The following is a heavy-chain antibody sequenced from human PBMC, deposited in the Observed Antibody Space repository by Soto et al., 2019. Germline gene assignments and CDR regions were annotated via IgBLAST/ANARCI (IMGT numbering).Heavy chain of an antibody. V-gene: IGHV1-8*01. CDR2: MNPNSGNT. D-gene: IGHD4-4*01. CDR1: GYTFTSYD. CDR3: ARGPLTKDSNYASSWFDP. J-gene: IGHJ5*02. Sequence: ASVKVSCKASGYTFTSYDINWVRQATGQGLEWMGWMNPNSGNTGYAQKFQGRVTMTRNTSISTAYMELSSLRSEDTAVYYCARGPLTKDSNYASSWFDPWGQGTLVTVSS.